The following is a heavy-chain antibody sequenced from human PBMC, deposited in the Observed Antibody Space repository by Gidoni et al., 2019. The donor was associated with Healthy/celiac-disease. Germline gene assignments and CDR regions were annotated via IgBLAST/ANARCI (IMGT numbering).Heavy chain of an antibody. V-gene: IGHV3-11*01. CDR2: ISSSGRTI. Sequence: QVQLVESGGGLVKPGGSLRLSCAASGFTFRDYYMSWIRQAPGKGLEWVSYISSSGRTIYYADSVKGRFTIARDNAKNSLYLQMNSLRAEDTAVYYCASAIVGATLFDYWGQGTLVTVSS. D-gene: IGHD1-26*01. CDR3: ASAIVGATLFDY. J-gene: IGHJ4*02. CDR1: GFTFRDYY.